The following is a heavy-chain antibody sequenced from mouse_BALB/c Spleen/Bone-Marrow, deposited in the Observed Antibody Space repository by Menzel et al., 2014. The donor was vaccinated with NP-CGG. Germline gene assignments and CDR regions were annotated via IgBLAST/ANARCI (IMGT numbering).Heavy chain of an antibody. CDR2: IWTGVGT. Sequence: VQLQQSGPGQVAPSQSLSITCTVSGFSLNTYDISWIRQPPGKGLEWLGVIWTGVGTNYNSAFMSRLSINKDNSKSQVFLKMNSLQTDDTAIYYCVRDWRKEDWFAHWGQGTLVTVSA. CDR3: VRDWRKEDWFAH. CDR1: GFSLNTYD. J-gene: IGHJ3*01. V-gene: IGHV2-9-2*01.